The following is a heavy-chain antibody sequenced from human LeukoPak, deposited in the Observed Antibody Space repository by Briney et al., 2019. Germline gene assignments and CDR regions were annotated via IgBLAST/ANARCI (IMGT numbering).Heavy chain of an antibody. CDR1: GGTFSSYA. D-gene: IGHD1-26*01. V-gene: IGHV1-69*06. J-gene: IGHJ4*02. CDR3: ARLKDEGGYFDY. CDR2: IIPIFGTA. Sequence: SVKVSCKASGGTFSSYAISWVRQAPGQGLEWMGGIIPIFGTANYAQKFRGRVTITADKSTSTAYMELSSLRSEDTAVYYCARLKDEGGYFDYWGQGTLVTVSS.